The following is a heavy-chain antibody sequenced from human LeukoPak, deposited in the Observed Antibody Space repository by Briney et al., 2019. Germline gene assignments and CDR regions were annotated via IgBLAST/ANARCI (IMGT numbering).Heavy chain of an antibody. CDR2: IIPIFGTA. CDR1: GGTFSSYA. CDR3: ARGEGVDTAMVSNNYYYYYMDV. Sequence: ASVKVSCKASGGTFSSYAISWVRQAPGQGLEWMGGIIPIFGTANYAQKFQGGVTITTDESTSTAYMELSSLRSEDTAVYYCARGEGVDTAMVSNNYYYYYMDVWGKGTTVTVSS. V-gene: IGHV1-69*05. D-gene: IGHD5-18*01. J-gene: IGHJ6*03.